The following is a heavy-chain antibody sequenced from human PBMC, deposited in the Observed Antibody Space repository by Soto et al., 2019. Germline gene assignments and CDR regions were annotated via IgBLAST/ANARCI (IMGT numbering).Heavy chain of an antibody. CDR2: ISGSGGST. CDR1: GFTFSSYA. CDR3: AKDGPGIAAAGHYYYYYGMDV. Sequence: GGSLRLSCAASGFTFSSYAMSWVCQAPGKGLEWVSAISGSGGSTYYADSVKGRFTISRDNSKNTLYLQMNSLRAEDTAVYYCAKDGPGIAAAGHYYYYYGMDVWGQGTTVTVSS. J-gene: IGHJ6*02. V-gene: IGHV3-23*01. D-gene: IGHD6-13*01.